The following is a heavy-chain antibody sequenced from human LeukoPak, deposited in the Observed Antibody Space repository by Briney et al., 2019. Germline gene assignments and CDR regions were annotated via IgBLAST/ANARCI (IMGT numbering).Heavy chain of an antibody. V-gene: IGHV1-2*02. J-gene: IGHJ4*02. D-gene: IGHD2-2*01. CDR3: ARDSCVDCSSTSPDY. CDR1: GYTFTGYY. Sequence: GASVKVSCKASGYTFTGYYMHWVRQAPGQGLEWMGWINPNSGGTNYAQKFQGRVTMTRDTSISTAYMELSRLRSDDTAVYYCARDSCVDCSSTSPDYWGQGTLVTVSS. CDR2: INPNSGGT.